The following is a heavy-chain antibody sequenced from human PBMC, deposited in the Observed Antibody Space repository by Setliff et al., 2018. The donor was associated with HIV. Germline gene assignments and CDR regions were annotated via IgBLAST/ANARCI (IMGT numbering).Heavy chain of an antibody. Sequence: SETLSLTCVVSGASISSYHWNWIRQPPGEGLEWIGYIHHTGSTNYNPSLKSRVTISVDTSKNQFSLKLSSVTAADTAVYYCARGRRSTSSYYYYYYMDVWGKGTTVTVSS. V-gene: IGHV4-59*01. CDR2: IHHTGST. CDR1: GASISSYH. J-gene: IGHJ6*03. D-gene: IGHD2-2*01. CDR3: ARGRRSTSSYYYYYYMDV.